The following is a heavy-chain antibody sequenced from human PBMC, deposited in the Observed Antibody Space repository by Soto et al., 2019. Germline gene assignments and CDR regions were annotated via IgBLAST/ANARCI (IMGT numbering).Heavy chain of an antibody. D-gene: IGHD3-16*01. J-gene: IGHJ3*01. Sequence: QVHLVQSGAEVKKPGASVKVSCKASGYTFTGYYIHCVRQAPGQGLEWMGWINPKSGGANIAQKFQGWVTMTRDTSISTTYMELSNLRSNDTAVYYCARDYYDGSASYGIEFWGQGTMVTVAS. V-gene: IGHV1-2*04. CDR3: ARDYYDGSASYGIEF. CDR2: INPKSGGA. CDR1: GYTFTGYY.